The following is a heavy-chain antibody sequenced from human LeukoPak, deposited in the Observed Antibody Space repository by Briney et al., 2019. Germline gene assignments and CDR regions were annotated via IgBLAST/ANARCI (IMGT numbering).Heavy chain of an antibody. V-gene: IGHV4-31*03. CDR2: IYYSGST. CDR3: ARVLLLQQLAAPDAFDI. CDR1: GGSISSGGYY. Sequence: SETLSLTCTVSGGSISSGGYYWSWIRQHPGKGLEWIGYIYYSGSTYYNPSLKSRVTISVDTSKNQFSLKLSSVTAADTAVYYCARVLLLQQLAAPDAFDIWGQGTMVTVSS. J-gene: IGHJ3*02. D-gene: IGHD6-13*01.